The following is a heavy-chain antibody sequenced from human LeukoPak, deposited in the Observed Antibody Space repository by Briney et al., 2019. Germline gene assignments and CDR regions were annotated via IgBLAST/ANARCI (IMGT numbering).Heavy chain of an antibody. D-gene: IGHD6-19*01. Sequence: GGSLRLSCAASGFTFSSYSMNWVRQAPGKGLEWVSYISSSSSTIYYADSVKGRFTISSDNAKNSLYLQMNSLRAEDTAVYYCARTVAGTPDDYWGQGTLVTVSS. V-gene: IGHV3-48*04. CDR3: ARTVAGTPDDY. CDR2: ISSSSSTI. J-gene: IGHJ4*02. CDR1: GFTFSSYS.